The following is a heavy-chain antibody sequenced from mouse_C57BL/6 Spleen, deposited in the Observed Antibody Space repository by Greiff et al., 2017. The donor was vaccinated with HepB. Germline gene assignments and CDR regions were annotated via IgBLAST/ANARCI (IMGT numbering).Heavy chain of an antibody. CDR2: INYDGSST. Sequence: DVHLVESEGGLVQPGSSMKLSCTASGFTFSDYYMAWVRQVPEKGLEWVANINYDGSSTYYLDSLKSRFIISRDNAKNILYLQMSSLKSEDTATYYCARDRLYYGSKGYAMDYWGQGTSVTVSS. D-gene: IGHD1-1*01. J-gene: IGHJ4*01. V-gene: IGHV5-16*01. CDR3: ARDRLYYGSKGYAMDY. CDR1: GFTFSDYY.